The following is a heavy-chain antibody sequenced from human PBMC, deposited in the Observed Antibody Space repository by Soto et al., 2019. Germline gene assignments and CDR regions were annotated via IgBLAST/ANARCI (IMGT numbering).Heavy chain of an antibody. V-gene: IGHV5-51*01. CDR1: GYSFTSYW. Sequence: GESLKISCKGSGYSFTSYWIGWVRQMPGKGLEWMGIIYPGDSDTRYSPSFQGQVTISADKSISTAYLQWSSLKASDTAMYYCARIGAANTRYYHYYGMVVRGQETTVTASS. CDR2: IYPGDSDT. J-gene: IGHJ6*02. D-gene: IGHD6-13*01. CDR3: ARIGAANTRYYHYYGMVV.